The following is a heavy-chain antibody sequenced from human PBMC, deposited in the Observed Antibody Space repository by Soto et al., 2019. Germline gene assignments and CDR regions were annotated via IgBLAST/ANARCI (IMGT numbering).Heavy chain of an antibody. CDR3: ARVAVAGTWFWFDP. CDR1: GYTFTSYA. CDR2: INAGNGNT. V-gene: IGHV1-3*01. J-gene: IGHJ5*02. D-gene: IGHD6-19*01. Sequence: ASVKVSCKASGYTFTSYAMHWVRQAPGQRLEWMGWINAGNGNTKYSQKLQGRVTMTRDTSTSTVYMELSSLRSEDTAVYYCARVAVAGTWFWFDPWGQGTLVTVSS.